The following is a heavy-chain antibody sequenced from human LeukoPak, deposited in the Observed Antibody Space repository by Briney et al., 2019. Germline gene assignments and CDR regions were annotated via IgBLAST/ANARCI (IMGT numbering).Heavy chain of an antibody. Sequence: GGSLRLSCAASGFTFSSNAMHWVRQAPGKGLEWVAVISYDGSNKYYADSVKGRFTISRDNSRNTLYLQMNSLRAEDTAVYYCARVPNGGFQHWGQGTLVTVSS. D-gene: IGHD4-23*01. V-gene: IGHV3-30*04. J-gene: IGHJ1*01. CDR2: ISYDGSNK. CDR1: GFTFSSNA. CDR3: ARVPNGGFQH.